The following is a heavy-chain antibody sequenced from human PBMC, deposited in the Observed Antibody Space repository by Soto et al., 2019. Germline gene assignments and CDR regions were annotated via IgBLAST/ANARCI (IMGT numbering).Heavy chain of an antibody. Sequence: GGSLRLSCSASGFTFSSYAMHWVRQAPGKGLEYVSAISSNGGSTYYADSVKGRFTVSRDNSKNTLYLQMSNLRAEGTAVYYCVKPDLSRYGSGSYYNDWGQGTLVTVSS. J-gene: IGHJ4*01. D-gene: IGHD3-10*01. CDR2: ISSNGGST. V-gene: IGHV3-64D*06. CDR1: GFTFSSYA. CDR3: VKPDLSRYGSGSYYND.